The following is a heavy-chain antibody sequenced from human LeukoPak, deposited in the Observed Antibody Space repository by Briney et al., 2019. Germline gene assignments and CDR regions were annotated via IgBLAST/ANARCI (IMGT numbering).Heavy chain of an antibody. CDR1: GGSISPYY. Sequence: PSETLSLTCTVSGGSISPYYWSWIRQPPGKGLEWIGYIYYSGSTNYNPSLKSRVIISVDTSKNQFSLKLSSVTAADTAVYYCAKYGYNCAFDIWGQGTMVTVSS. D-gene: IGHD5-24*01. CDR3: AKYGYNCAFDI. J-gene: IGHJ3*02. CDR2: IYYSGST. V-gene: IGHV4-59*01.